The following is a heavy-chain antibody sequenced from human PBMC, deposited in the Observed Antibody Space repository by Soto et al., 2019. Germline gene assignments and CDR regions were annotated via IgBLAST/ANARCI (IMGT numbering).Heavy chain of an antibody. CDR1: GGSISSSSYY. V-gene: IGHV4-39*01. Sequence: SETLSLTCTVSGGSISSSSYYWGWIRQPPGKGLEWIGSIYYSGSTYYNPSLKSRVTISVDTSKNQFSLKLSSVTAADTAGYYCARQYVWLVRGNWFDPWGQGTLVTVSS. J-gene: IGHJ5*02. D-gene: IGHD6-19*01. CDR2: IYYSGST. CDR3: ARQYVWLVRGNWFDP.